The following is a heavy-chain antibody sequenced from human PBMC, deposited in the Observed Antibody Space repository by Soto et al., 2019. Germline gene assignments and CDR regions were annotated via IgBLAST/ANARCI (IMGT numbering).Heavy chain of an antibody. CDR1: GFMFRSYW. V-gene: IGHV3-74*01. CDR2: INSDGSST. Sequence: EVQLVESGGGLVQPGGSLRLSCAASGFMFRSYWMHWVRQVPGRGLAWVSRINSDGSSTDYADFVKGRFTISRDNAKNTLYLQMNGLRDDDTAVYYCARVGRGFCSSTRCYTDGFDLWGQGTVVTVST. J-gene: IGHJ3*01. D-gene: IGHD2-2*01. CDR3: ARVGRGFCSSTRCYTDGFDL.